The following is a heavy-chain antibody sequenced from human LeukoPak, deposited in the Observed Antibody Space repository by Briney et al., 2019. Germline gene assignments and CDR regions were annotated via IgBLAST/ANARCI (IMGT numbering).Heavy chain of an antibody. V-gene: IGHV5-51*01. CDR3: ARHGIYGGDLLFDY. Sequence: GESLKISCKVSGHIFTNSWIGWVRHMPGKGLEWMGIIYPGDSDTRYSPSFQGQVTISADKSISTAYLQWSSLKASDTAMYYCARHGIYGGDLLFDYWGQGTLVTVSS. J-gene: IGHJ4*02. CDR2: IYPGDSDT. D-gene: IGHD2-21*01. CDR1: GHIFTNSW.